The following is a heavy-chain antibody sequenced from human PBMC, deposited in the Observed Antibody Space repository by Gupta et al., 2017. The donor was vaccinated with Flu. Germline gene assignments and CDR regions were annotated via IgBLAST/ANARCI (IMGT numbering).Heavy chain of an antibody. J-gene: IGHJ3*02. D-gene: IGHD3-10*01. V-gene: IGHV1-18*01. Sequence: QVQLVQSGAEVKKPGASVKVSCKASGYTFISYGIYWVRQAPGQGLEWMGWISAYNSNTNYAQKRQGRVFMTTDTSTSTAYMEMWSLRSDDTAVYYCARDKELGLANGGDVFNIWGQGTMVTVSS. CDR3: ARDKELGLANGGDVFNI. CDR1: GYTFISYG. CDR2: ISAYNSNT.